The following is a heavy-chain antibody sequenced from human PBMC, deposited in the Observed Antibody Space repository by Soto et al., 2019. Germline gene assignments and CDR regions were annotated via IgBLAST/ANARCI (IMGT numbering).Heavy chain of an antibody. J-gene: IGHJ4*02. D-gene: IGHD5-18*01. V-gene: IGHV3-23*01. Sequence: GGSLRLSCAASGFTFSSFAMTWVRQAPGKGLEWVSGISDSGYSTYYADSVKGRFTISRDNSKNTLHLQMNSLRAEDTAIYYCARDITDMVSFVSWGQGPLVTVSS. CDR2: ISDSGYST. CDR1: GFTFSSFA. CDR3: ARDITDMVSFVS.